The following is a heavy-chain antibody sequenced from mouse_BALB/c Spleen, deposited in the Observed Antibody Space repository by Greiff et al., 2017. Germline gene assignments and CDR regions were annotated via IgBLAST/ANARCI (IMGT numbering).Heavy chain of an antibody. CDR2: ISSGSSTI. J-gene: IGHJ4*01. D-gene: IGHD2-1*01. CDR1: GFTFSSFG. Sequence: EVMLVESGGGLVQPGGSRKLSCAASGFTFSSFGMHWVRQAPEKGLEWVAYISSGSSTIYYADTVKGRFTISRDNPKNTLFLQMTSLRSEDTAMYYCARLALGGNYDAMDYWGQGTSVTVSS. CDR3: ARLALGGNYDAMDY. V-gene: IGHV5-17*02.